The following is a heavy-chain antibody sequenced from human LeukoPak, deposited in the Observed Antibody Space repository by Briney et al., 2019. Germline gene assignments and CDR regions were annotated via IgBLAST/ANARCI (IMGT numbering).Heavy chain of an antibody. Sequence: PGGSLRLSCAAPGFTFTNYAMHWVRQTPGKGLEWVALISSDGSKNIYADPVKGRFTVSRDNSKNTLYLQMNSLRVEDTAVYYCAIDPNWGTHSWGQGVLVTVSS. D-gene: IGHD7-27*01. CDR1: GFTFTNYA. J-gene: IGHJ4*02. V-gene: IGHV3-30*03. CDR3: AIDPNWGTHS. CDR2: ISSDGSKN.